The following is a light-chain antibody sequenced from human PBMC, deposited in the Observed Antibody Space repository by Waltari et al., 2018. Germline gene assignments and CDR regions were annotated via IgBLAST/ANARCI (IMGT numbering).Light chain of an antibody. CDR1: SSDIGAYSY. Sequence: QSALTQPPSASGSPGQSVTISCTGASSDIGAYSYVSWYQHYPGKAPKLILYDVDKRPSGVPDRFAGSKSCDTASLTVSGLQTEDEADYYCSSYAGSNNLGIFGGGTKLTVL. V-gene: IGLV2-8*01. CDR3: SSYAGSNNLGI. J-gene: IGLJ2*01. CDR2: DVD.